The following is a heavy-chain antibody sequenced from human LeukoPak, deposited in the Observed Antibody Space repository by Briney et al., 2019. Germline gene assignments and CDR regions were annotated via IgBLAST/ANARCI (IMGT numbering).Heavy chain of an antibody. J-gene: IGHJ4*02. V-gene: IGHV4-59*08. D-gene: IGHD5-24*01. CDR3: ASFRDGYDYFDY. Sequence: RPSETLSLTCTVSGGSISSYYWSWIRQPPGKGLEWIGYIYYSGSTNYNPSLKSRVTISVDTSKNQFSLKLSSVTAADTAVYYCASFRDGYDYFDYWGQGTLVTVSS. CDR1: GGSISSYY. CDR2: IYYSGST.